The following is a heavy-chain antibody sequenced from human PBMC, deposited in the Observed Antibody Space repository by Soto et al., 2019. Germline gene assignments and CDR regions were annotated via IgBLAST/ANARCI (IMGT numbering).Heavy chain of an antibody. Sequence: ASVKVSCKASGYTFTSYAMHWVRQAPGQRLEWIGWINAGSGNTKYAQKFQERVTITRDMSTSTAYMELSSLRSEDTAVYYCAADIYDSSGYYYYYYYGMDVWGQGTTVTVSS. D-gene: IGHD3-22*01. CDR1: GYTFTSYA. J-gene: IGHJ6*02. V-gene: IGHV1-3*01. CDR2: INAGSGNT. CDR3: AADIYDSSGYYYYYYYGMDV.